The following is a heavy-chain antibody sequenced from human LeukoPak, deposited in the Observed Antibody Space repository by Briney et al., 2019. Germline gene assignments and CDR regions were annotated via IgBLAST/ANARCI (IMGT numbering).Heavy chain of an antibody. CDR1: GFTFSTYG. V-gene: IGHV3-33*01. J-gene: IGHJ4*02. D-gene: IGHD1-20*01. Sequence: GGSLRLSCAASGFTFSTYGMHWVRQAPGKGLEWVAVIWYDGSKKYYADSVKGRFTISRDNSKNTLYLEMNRLRVEDTAVYYCARDLGPNNWNDDFDYWGQGTLVTVSS. CDR2: IWYDGSKK. CDR3: ARDLGPNNWNDDFDY.